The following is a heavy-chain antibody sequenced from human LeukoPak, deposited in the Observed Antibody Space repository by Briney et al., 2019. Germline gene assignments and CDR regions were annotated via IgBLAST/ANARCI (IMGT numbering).Heavy chain of an antibody. CDR1: GFTFSSYA. D-gene: IGHD6-19*01. CDR3: AKVSSGWPFDY. J-gene: IGHJ4*02. Sequence: GGSLRLSCAASGFTFSSYAMSWVRQAPGKGLEWVSLISTSGGRTYSADSVKGRFTISRDNSKNTLYLQMNSLRAEDTAVYYCAKVSSGWPFDYWGQGTLVTVSS. V-gene: IGHV3-23*01. CDR2: ISTSGGRT.